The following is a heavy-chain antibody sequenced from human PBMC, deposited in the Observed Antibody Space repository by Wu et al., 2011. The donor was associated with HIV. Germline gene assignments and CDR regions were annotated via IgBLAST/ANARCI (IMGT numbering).Heavy chain of an antibody. CDR2: INPHADSA. Sequence: QVQLVQSGAEVKKPGSSVKVSCKASGGTLSSYAISWVRQAPGQGLEWMGLINPHADSAKYAQKFQGRVTMTRDTSTRTVYMELNSLRSDDTAVYYCALRTRAGSGSDYWGQGTLVTVSS. D-gene: IGHD3-10*01. CDR3: ALRTRAGSGSDY. CDR1: GGTLSSYA. V-gene: IGHV1-69*04. J-gene: IGHJ4*02.